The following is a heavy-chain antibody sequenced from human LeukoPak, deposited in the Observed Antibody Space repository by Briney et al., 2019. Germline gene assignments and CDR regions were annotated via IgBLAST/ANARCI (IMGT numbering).Heavy chain of an antibody. CDR3: ARDNSGSYYRGFDY. J-gene: IGHJ4*02. CDR1: GGSISSYY. Sequence: SETLSLTCTVSGGSISSYYWSWIRQPPGKGLEWIGYIYYSGSTNYNPSLKSRVTISVDTSKNQFSLKLSSVTAADTAVYYCARDNSGSYYRGFDYWGQGTLVTASS. CDR2: IYYSGST. D-gene: IGHD1-26*01. V-gene: IGHV4-59*01.